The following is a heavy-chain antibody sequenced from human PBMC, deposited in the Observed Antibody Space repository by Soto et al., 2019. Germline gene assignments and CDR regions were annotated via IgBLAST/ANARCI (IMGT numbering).Heavy chain of an antibody. CDR3: ARRLARGVIGWFDP. CDR2: LYYTGRT. J-gene: IGHJ5*02. CDR1: GGSISSGTYY. Sequence: SETLSLTCTVSGGSISSGTYYWGWIRQPPGKGLEWIGSLYYTGRTYYSPSLKSRVTISVDTSKNHFSLNLTSVTAADTAVYYCARRLARGVIGWFDPWGQGTLVTVS. D-gene: IGHD3-10*01. V-gene: IGHV4-39*02.